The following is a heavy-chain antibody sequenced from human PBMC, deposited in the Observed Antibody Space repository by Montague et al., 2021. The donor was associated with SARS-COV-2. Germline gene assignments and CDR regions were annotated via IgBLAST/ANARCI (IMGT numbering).Heavy chain of an antibody. J-gene: IGHJ4*02. CDR2: INDRGVTNY. CDR1: GESFSGFF. CDR3: ARWDPQTLTVISLCGKSAKDY. V-gene: IGHV4-34*01. D-gene: IGHD2-21*01. Sequence: SETLSLTCAVYGESFSGFFWSWIRQPPGKGLEWIAEINDRGVTNYNYNPSLGSRVTISADTSKNQFSLKLRSVTAADTAVYYCARWDPQTLTVISLCGKSAKDYWGQGTLVTVSS.